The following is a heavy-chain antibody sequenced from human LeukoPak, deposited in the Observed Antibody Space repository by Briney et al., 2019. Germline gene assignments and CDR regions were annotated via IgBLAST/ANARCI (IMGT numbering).Heavy chain of an antibody. CDR3: ARRGSGAYPDY. Sequence: ASVKVSCKASGYTFTSYDINWVRQAPGQGLEWMGWINPNSGGTNYAQKFQGRVTMTRDTSISTAYMELSSLRSDDTAFYYCARRGSGAYPDYWGQGTLVTVSS. V-gene: IGHV1-2*02. J-gene: IGHJ4*02. D-gene: IGHD2-15*01. CDR1: GYTFTSYD. CDR2: INPNSGGT.